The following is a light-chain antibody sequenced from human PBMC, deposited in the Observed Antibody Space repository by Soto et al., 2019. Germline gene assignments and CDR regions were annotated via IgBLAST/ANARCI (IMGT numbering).Light chain of an antibody. J-gene: IGKJ4*01. CDR1: QGIRND. CDR2: AAS. CDR3: LHDYNYPFT. V-gene: IGKV1-6*01. Sequence: AIQMTQSPSSLSASVGDRVTITCRASQGIRNDLGWYQQKPGKAPKPLIYAASSLQSGVQPRFSDSGSGTDFNLTISSLQPEDFATYYCLHDYNYPFTFGGGTKVEIK.